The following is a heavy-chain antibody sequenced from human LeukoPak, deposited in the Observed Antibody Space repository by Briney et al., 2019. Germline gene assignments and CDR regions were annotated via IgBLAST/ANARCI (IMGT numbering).Heavy chain of an antibody. CDR1: GFTFSSYG. CDR3: ARGQPPSYYDMDV. Sequence: GGSLRLSCAASGFTFSSYGMHWVRQAPDKGLEWVAVIWSDGSTKYYADSVKGRFTISRDNSKNTLYLQMNSLRAEDTAVYYCARGQPPSYYDMDVWGQGTTVTVSS. CDR2: IWSDGSTK. V-gene: IGHV3-33*01. D-gene: IGHD6-13*01. J-gene: IGHJ6*02.